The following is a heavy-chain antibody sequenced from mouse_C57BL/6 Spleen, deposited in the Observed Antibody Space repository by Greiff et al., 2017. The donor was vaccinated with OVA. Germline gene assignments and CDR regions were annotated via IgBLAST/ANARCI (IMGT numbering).Heavy chain of an antibody. J-gene: IGHJ1*03. CDR1: GYTFTDYE. V-gene: IGHV1-15*01. CDR2: IDPENGGT. D-gene: IGHD2-1*01. Sequence: QVQLQQSGAELVRPGASVTLSCKASGYTFTDYEMHWVKQTPVHGLEWIGAIDPENGGTAYNQKFKGKAILTADKSSSTAYMELRSLTSEDSAVYYCTRNTGGNRGYFDVWGTGTTVTVSS. CDR3: TRNTGGNRGYFDV.